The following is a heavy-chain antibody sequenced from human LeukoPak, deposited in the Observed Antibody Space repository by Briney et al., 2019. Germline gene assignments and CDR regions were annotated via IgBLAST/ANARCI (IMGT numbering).Heavy chain of an antibody. CDR3: ATLVSTRYYFDY. CDR2: IYHSGIT. J-gene: IGHJ4*02. V-gene: IGHV4-38-2*02. Sequence: SETLSLTCTVSDYSISSGYGYYWGWIRQPPGKGLERIGNIYHSGITYYNHFNSSLKNRVTISIDTSKNQFSLRLTSVTAADTAVYFCATLVSTRYYFDYWGQGTLVTVSS. CDR1: DYSISSGYGYY. D-gene: IGHD5/OR15-5a*01.